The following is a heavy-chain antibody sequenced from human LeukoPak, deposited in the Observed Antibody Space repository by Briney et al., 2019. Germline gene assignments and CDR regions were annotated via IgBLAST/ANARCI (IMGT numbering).Heavy chain of an antibody. D-gene: IGHD2-2*01. CDR2: IGGSGGTT. Sequence: GGSLRLSCVASGFTFKNYAINWVRQAPGMGLEWVSTIGGSGGTTYSADSVKGRFTVSRDNSKNTLYLQMNSLRAEDTALYYCAKDRLAYCSGTSCYDQWIFDSRGQGTLVTVSS. V-gene: IGHV3-23*01. J-gene: IGHJ4*02. CDR3: AKDRLAYCSGTSCYDQWIFDS. CDR1: GFTFKNYA.